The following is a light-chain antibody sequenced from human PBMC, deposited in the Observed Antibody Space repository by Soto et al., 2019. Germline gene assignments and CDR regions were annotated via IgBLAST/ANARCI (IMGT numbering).Light chain of an antibody. V-gene: IGLV6-57*02. Sequence: NFMLTQPHSVSESPGKTVTISCTGSSGRIASNYVQWDQQRPGSAPTTVIYEDNQRPSGFPDRFSGSIDSYSNSASLTISGLKTEDEADYYCQSYDSSNQGVVFGGGTKLTVL. J-gene: IGLJ2*01. CDR2: EDN. CDR3: QSYDSSNQGVV. CDR1: SGRIASNY.